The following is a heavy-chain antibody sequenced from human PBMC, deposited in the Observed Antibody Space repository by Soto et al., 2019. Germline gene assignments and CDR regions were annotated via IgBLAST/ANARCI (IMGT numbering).Heavy chain of an antibody. CDR3: ARDRGRGYCTGGLCYLSLYH. Sequence: GGSLRLSCAASGFTFSHFARPWVRQAPGKGRGWFSVISFNATNGFFADSVKGRFSISRDNSANRLYLQMTNLRPEDTAIYYCARDRGRGYCTGGLCYLSLYHWGQGNPVT. D-gene: IGHD2-8*02. V-gene: IGHV3-30-3*01. CDR2: ISFNATNG. CDR1: GFTFSHFA. J-gene: IGHJ1*01.